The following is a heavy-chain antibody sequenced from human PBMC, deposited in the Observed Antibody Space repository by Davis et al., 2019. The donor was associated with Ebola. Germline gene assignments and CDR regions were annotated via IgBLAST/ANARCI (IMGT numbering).Heavy chain of an antibody. CDR2: ISSSSSTI. J-gene: IGHJ6*02. CDR3: ARGHYFGVVIINYYGMDV. CDR1: GFTFSIYS. D-gene: IGHD3-3*01. V-gene: IGHV3-48*02. Sequence: GESLKISCAASGFTFSIYSMHWVRQAPGKGLEWLSYISSSSSTIYYADSVKGRFTISRDNAKNSLYLQMNSLRDEDTAVYYCARGHYFGVVIINYYGMDVWGQGTTVTVSS.